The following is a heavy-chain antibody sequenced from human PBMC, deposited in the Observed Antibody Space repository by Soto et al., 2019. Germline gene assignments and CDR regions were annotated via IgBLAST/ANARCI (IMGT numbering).Heavy chain of an antibody. D-gene: IGHD2-2*01. CDR2: ISGSGGST. CDR3: AGRGGAYCSSTSCRHDWYFDL. V-gene: IGHV3-23*01. J-gene: IGHJ2*01. CDR1: GFTFSSYA. Sequence: EVQLLESGGGLVQPGGSLRLSCAASGFTFSSYAMSWVRQAPGKGLEWVSAISGSGGSTYYADSVKGRFTISRDKSKNTLNLQMNSLRAEDTAVYYCAGRGGAYCSSTSCRHDWYFDLWGRGTLVTVSS.